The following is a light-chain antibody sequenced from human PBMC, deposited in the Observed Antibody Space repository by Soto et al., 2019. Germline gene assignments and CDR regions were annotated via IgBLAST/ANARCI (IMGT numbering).Light chain of an antibody. Sequence: EIVLTQSPATLSLSQGERATLSCRASQSISNYLAWYQHKPGQAPRLLIYDASNRATATPPRFSGSGSGTDFTLTSSSLEPEDFAVYYCQQRSAGVTFGQGTRLEIK. CDR1: QSISNY. CDR3: QQRSAGVT. V-gene: IGKV3-11*01. J-gene: IGKJ5*01. CDR2: DAS.